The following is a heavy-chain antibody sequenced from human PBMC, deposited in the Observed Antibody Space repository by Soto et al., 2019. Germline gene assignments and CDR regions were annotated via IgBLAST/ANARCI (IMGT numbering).Heavy chain of an antibody. CDR3: AKDSPVGVYYYYGMDV. CDR2: ISGSGGST. CDR1: GFTFSSYA. Sequence: EVQLLESGGGLVQPGGSLRLSCAASGFTFSSYAMSWVRQAPGKGLEWVSAISGSGGSTYYADSVKGRFTISRDNSKNALYLQMNRLRAEDTAVYYCAKDSPVGVYYYYGMDVWGQGTTVTVSS. J-gene: IGHJ6*02. V-gene: IGHV3-23*01. D-gene: IGHD1-26*01.